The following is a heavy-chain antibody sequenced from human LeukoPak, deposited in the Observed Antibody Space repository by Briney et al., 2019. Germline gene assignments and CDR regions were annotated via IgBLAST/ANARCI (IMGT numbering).Heavy chain of an antibody. CDR3: AGEPHITMVRGVIID. J-gene: IGHJ4*02. CDR1: GFTFSDYY. V-gene: IGHV3-11*01. CDR2: TSSSGSTI. Sequence: PGGSLRLSCAASGFTFSDYYMSWIRQAPGKGLEWVSYTSSSGSTIYYADSVKGRFTISRDNAKNSLYLQMNSLRAEDTAVYYGAGEPHITMVRGVIIDWGQGTLVTVSS. D-gene: IGHD3-10*01.